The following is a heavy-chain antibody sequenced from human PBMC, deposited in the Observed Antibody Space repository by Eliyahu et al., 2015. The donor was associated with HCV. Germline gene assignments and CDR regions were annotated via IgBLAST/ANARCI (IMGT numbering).Heavy chain of an antibody. V-gene: IGHV4-38-2*02. Sequence: QVQLQESGPGLVKPSETLSLTCXVSGYSISSGYYWGWIRQPPGKRLEWIGSIYHSGSTYYNPXLKSXVTISVDTSKNQFSLKLSSVTAADTAVYYCAREGCCYGSGSYYHNWFDPWGQGTLVTVSX. CDR3: AREGCCYGSGSYYHNWFDP. CDR2: IYHSGST. J-gene: IGHJ5*02. CDR1: GYSISSGYY. D-gene: IGHD3-10*01.